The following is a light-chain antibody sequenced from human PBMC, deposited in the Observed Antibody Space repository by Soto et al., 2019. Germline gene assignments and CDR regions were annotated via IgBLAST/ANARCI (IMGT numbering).Light chain of an antibody. CDR2: DAS. V-gene: IGKV1-13*02. J-gene: IGKJ4*01. Sequence: AIQLTQSPSSLSASVGDRVTITCRASQGISSALAWYQQKPGKAPKLLIYDASSLESGVPSRFSGSGSGTDFALTISSLQPEDFATYYCQQFNSYPLLTFGGGTKVEIK. CDR3: QQFNSYPLLT. CDR1: QGISSA.